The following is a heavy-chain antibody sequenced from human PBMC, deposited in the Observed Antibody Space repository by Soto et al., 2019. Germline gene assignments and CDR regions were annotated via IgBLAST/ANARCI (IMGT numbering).Heavy chain of an antibody. CDR2: IKEDGSET. J-gene: IGHJ6*02. Sequence: EVQLVESGGGLVQPGGSLRLSCAASGFSFSTYWMSWVRQAPGKGLEWVANIKEDGSETYYVHSVRGRFTISRDNAKNALYLKMNSLRAEDTAMYYCARGGCSSGSCHTPVDYYGLDVWGQGTTVTVSS. CDR3: ARGGCSSGSCHTPVDYYGLDV. D-gene: IGHD2-15*01. CDR1: GFSFSTYW. V-gene: IGHV3-7*05.